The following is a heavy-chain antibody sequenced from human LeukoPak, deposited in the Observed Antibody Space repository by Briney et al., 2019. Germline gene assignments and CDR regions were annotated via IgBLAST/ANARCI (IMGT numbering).Heavy chain of an antibody. Sequence: SETMSLTCAVYGGSFSGYYWSWIRQPPGKGLEWIGEINHSGSTNYNPSLKSRVTISVDTSKNQFSLKLSSVTAADTVVYYCARGGAFDIWGQGTMVTVSS. CDR1: GGSFSGYY. J-gene: IGHJ3*02. V-gene: IGHV4-34*01. CDR2: INHSGST. CDR3: ARGGAFDI.